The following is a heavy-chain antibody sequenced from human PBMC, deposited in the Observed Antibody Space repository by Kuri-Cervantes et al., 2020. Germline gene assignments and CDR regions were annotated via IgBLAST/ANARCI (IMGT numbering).Heavy chain of an antibody. CDR3: ARVRDIAARPNWFDP. CDR1: GGSISSGGYY. CDR2: IYYSGST. J-gene: IGHJ5*02. V-gene: IGHV4-31*01. Sequence: LRLSCTVSGGSISSGGYYWSWIRQHPGKGLEWIGYIYYSGSTYYNPSLKSLVTISVDTSKNQFSLKLSSVTAADTAVYYCARVRDIAARPNWFDPWGQGTLVTVSS. D-gene: IGHD6-6*01.